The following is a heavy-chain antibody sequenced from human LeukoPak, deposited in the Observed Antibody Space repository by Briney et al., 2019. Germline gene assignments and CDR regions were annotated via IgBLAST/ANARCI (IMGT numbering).Heavy chain of an antibody. J-gene: IGHJ4*02. Sequence: GSLRLSCAASGFPFTNFAMHWVRQAPGKGLGWVTVISNDGKNKSYTDSVKGRFTISRDDSTNTLYLQMNSLRDDDTAVYYCARGPNSSGYSYGDYWGQGTLVTVSS. CDR3: ARGPNSSGYSYGDY. CDR2: ISNDGKNK. D-gene: IGHD1-26*01. V-gene: IGHV3-30*04. CDR1: GFPFTNFA.